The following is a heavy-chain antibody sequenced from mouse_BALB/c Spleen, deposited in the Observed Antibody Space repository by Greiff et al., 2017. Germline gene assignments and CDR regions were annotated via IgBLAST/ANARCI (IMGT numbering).Heavy chain of an antibody. D-gene: IGHD1-2*01. J-gene: IGHJ2*01. CDR3: ARRTATNYFDY. V-gene: IGHV5-17*02. CDR1: GFTFSSFG. CDR2: ISSGSSTI. Sequence: EVQGVESGGGLVQPGGSRKLSCAASGFTFSSFGMHWVRQAPEKGLEWVAYISSGSSTIYYADTVKGRFTISRDNPKNTLFLQMTSLRSEDTAMYYCARRTATNYFDYWGQGTTLTVSS.